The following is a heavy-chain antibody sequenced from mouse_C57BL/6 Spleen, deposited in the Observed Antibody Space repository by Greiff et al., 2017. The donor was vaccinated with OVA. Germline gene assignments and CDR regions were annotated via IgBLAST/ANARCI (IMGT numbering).Heavy chain of an antibody. CDR2: ISSGSSTI. V-gene: IGHV5-17*01. Sequence: EVHLVESGGGLVKPGGSLKLSCAASGFTFSDYGMHWVRQAPEKGLEWVAYISSGSSTIYYADTVKGRFTISRDNAKNTLFLQMTSLRSEDTAMYYCARSRYSNFYFDYWGQGTTLTVSS. J-gene: IGHJ2*01. D-gene: IGHD2-5*01. CDR3: ARSRYSNFYFDY. CDR1: GFTFSDYG.